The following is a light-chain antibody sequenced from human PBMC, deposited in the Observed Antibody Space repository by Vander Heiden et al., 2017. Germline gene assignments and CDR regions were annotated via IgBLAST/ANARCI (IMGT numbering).Light chain of an antibody. Sequence: IVLTQSPATLSLSPGERATLSCRASQSVSSYLAWYQQKPGQAPRLLIDDASNRATGIPAMCSGSGSGTDFTLTISSLEPEDVAVYYCQQRSNWLFTFGHGTKVDIK. CDR2: DAS. CDR1: QSVSSY. J-gene: IGKJ3*01. V-gene: IGKV3-11*01. CDR3: QQRSNWLFT.